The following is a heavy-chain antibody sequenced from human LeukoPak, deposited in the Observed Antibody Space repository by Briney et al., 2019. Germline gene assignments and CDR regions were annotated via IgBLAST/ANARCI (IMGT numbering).Heavy chain of an antibody. CDR2: ISSSSSYI. CDR3: ARDIPDFDY. CDR1: GFTFSSYA. V-gene: IGHV3-21*01. J-gene: IGHJ4*02. Sequence: PGGSLRLSCAASGFTFSSYAMSWVRQAPGKGLEWVSSISSSSSYIYYADSVKGRFTISRDNAKNSLYLQMNSLRAEDTAVYYCARDIPDFDYWGQGTLVTVSS.